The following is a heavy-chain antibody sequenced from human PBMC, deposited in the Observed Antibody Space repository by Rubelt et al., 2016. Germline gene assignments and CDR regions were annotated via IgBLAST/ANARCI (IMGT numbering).Heavy chain of an antibody. J-gene: IGHJ5*02. Sequence: EVQLLESGGGLVQPGGSLRLSCAASGFTFSLYNMNWVRQAPGKGLEWVSYISSSGSTIYYADSVRGRFTVSRDTAKSSLFLQVKGLRAEETAVYYCARDRARGSAVTGFVRFDPWGQGTLVTVSS. CDR1: GFTFSLYN. V-gene: IGHV3-48*01. D-gene: IGHD6-19*01. CDR2: ISSSGSTI. CDR3: ARDRARGSAVTGFVRFDP.